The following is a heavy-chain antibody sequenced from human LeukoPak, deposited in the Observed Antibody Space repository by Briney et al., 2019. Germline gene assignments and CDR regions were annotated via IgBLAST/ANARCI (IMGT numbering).Heavy chain of an antibody. CDR1: GGSFSGYY. J-gene: IGHJ5*02. Sequence: SETLSLTCAVYGGSFSGYYWSWIRQPPGKGLEWIGEINHSGSTNYNPSLKSRVTISVDTSKNQFSLKLSSVTAADTAVYYCARAIRYGSVWFDPWGQGTLVTVSS. CDR2: INHSGST. CDR3: ARAIRYGSVWFDP. D-gene: IGHD3-10*01. V-gene: IGHV4-34*01.